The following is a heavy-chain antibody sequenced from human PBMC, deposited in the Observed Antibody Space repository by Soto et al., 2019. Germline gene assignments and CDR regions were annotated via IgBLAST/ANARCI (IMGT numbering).Heavy chain of an antibody. V-gene: IGHV3-74*01. CDR1: GLTFSSYW. CDR3: ALSHTVTTDY. D-gene: IGHD4-17*01. J-gene: IGHJ4*02. CDR2: INSAGSST. Sequence: EVQLVESGGGLVQPGGSLRLSCAASGLTFSSYWMHWVRQAPGRGLVWVSRINSAGSSTSYADSVKGRFTISRDNAKNTLYLQMNSLRAEDTAVYYCALSHTVTTDYWGLGTLVTVSS.